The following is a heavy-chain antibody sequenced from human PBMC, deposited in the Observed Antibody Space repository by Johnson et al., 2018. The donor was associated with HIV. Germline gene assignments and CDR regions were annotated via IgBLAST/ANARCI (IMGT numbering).Heavy chain of an antibody. D-gene: IGHD3-3*01. CDR3: ARITQFLELLLGRGASDF. V-gene: IGHV3-30*14. Sequence: RFTISRDNSKNTLYLQMNSLRAEDTAVYYCARITQFLELLLGRGASDFWGQGTMVTVSS. J-gene: IGHJ3*01.